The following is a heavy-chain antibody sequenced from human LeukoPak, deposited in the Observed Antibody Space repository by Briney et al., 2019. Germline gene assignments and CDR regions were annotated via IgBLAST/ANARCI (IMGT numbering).Heavy chain of an antibody. Sequence: SQTLSLTCAVSGGSISSGGYSWGWIRQPPGTGLEWIGYIYHSGSTYYNPSLKSRVTISVDRSKNQFSLKLSSVTAADTAVYYCARTSIAARRANTFDIWGQGTMVTVSS. J-gene: IGHJ3*02. CDR1: GGSISSGGYS. CDR3: ARTSIAARRANTFDI. V-gene: IGHV4-30-2*01. D-gene: IGHD6-6*01. CDR2: IYHSGST.